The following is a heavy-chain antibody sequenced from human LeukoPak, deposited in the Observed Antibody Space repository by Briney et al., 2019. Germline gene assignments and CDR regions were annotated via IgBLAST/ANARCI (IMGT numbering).Heavy chain of an antibody. J-gene: IGHJ6*02. D-gene: IGHD1-7*01. CDR2: IYYSGST. CDR1: GGSFRSYY. CDR3: ARDNWNYGSSMDV. Sequence: PSETLSLTCTVSGGSFRSYYWSWIRQPPGKGLEWIGYIYYSGSTNYNPSLKSRVTISVDTSKNQFSLKLSSVTAADTAVYHCARDNWNYGSSMDVWGQGTTVTVSS. V-gene: IGHV4-59*01.